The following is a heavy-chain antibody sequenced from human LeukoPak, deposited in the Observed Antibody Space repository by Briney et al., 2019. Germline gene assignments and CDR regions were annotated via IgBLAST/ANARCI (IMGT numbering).Heavy chain of an antibody. CDR1: GFTFSSYA. CDR2: ISGSGGST. V-gene: IGHV3-23*01. CDR3: AKVGSGSYLYYLDY. J-gene: IGHJ4*02. D-gene: IGHD1-26*01. Sequence: PGGSLRLSCAASGFTFSSYAMSWVRQAPGKGLEWVSAISGSGGSTYYADSVKGRFTISRDNSKNTLYLQMNSLRAEDTAVYYCAKVGSGSYLYYLDYWGQGTLVTVSS.